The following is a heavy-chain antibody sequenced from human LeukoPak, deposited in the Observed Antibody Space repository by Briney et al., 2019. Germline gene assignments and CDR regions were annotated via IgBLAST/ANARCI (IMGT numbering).Heavy chain of an antibody. J-gene: IGHJ6*02. CDR1: GYTFTSYY. Sequence: ASVKVSCKASGYTFTSYYMHWVRQAPGQGLEWMGIINPSGGSTSYAQKFQGRVTMTRDTSTSTVYMELSSLRSEDTAVYYCARLLARGYSGYDRTTVTTFGVEVAGYYYGMDVWGQGTTVTVSS. D-gene: IGHD5-12*01. CDR3: ARLLARGYSGYDRTTVTTFGVEVAGYYYGMDV. CDR2: INPSGGST. V-gene: IGHV1-46*01.